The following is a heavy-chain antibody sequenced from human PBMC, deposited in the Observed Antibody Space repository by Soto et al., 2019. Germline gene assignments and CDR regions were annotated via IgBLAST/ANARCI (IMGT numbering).Heavy chain of an antibody. CDR1: GFTFSSYS. D-gene: IGHD4-17*01. CDR3: ASRGYGGAIDY. J-gene: IGHJ4*02. CDR2: ISSSSSTI. V-gene: IGHV3-48*01. Sequence: EVQLVESGGGLVQPGGSLRLSCAASGFTFSSYSMNWVRQAPGKGLEWVSYISSSSSTIYYADSVKGRFTISRDNAKNPLYLQMNSLRAEDTAVYCCASRGYGGAIDYWGQGTLVTVSS.